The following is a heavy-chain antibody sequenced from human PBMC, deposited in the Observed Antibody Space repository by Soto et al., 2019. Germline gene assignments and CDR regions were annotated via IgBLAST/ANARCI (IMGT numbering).Heavy chain of an antibody. D-gene: IGHD3-16*01. Sequence: SVKVSCKASGYTFTSYDINWVRQATGQGLEWMGWINPNFGTAGYAQKFQGRVTMTADESTSTAYMELSSLRSEDTAVYYCARFENAFDIWGQGTMVTVSS. CDR3: ARFENAFDI. CDR1: GYTFTSYD. CDR2: INPNFGTA. J-gene: IGHJ3*02. V-gene: IGHV1-69*13.